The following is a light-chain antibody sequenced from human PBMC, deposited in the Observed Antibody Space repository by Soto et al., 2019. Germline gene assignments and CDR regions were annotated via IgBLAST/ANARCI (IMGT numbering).Light chain of an antibody. Sequence: DIQMTQSPSTLSASVGDRVTITCRASQSISSWLAWYQQKPGKAPKLLIYDASSLESGVPSRVSGSGSGTEFTLTISSLQPDDFATYYCQQYNSYTWTFGQGTKVEIK. CDR2: DAS. CDR3: QQYNSYTWT. V-gene: IGKV1-5*01. CDR1: QSISSW. J-gene: IGKJ1*01.